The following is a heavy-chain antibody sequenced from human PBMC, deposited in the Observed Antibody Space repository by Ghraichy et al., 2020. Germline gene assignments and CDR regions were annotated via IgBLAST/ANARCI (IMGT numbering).Heavy chain of an antibody. CDR2: ISFDGSNR. D-gene: IGHD3-10*01. CDR1: GFTFSSSA. Sequence: GRSLRLSCAASGFTFSSSAMHWVRQAPGKGLEWVAVISFDGSNRYYADFVKGRFTISRDTSKSTLYLQMNSLRPEDTAVYFCARLGVWFGEEPLDIWGRGTMVTVSS. V-gene: IGHV3-30*04. J-gene: IGHJ3*02. CDR3: ARLGVWFGEEPLDI.